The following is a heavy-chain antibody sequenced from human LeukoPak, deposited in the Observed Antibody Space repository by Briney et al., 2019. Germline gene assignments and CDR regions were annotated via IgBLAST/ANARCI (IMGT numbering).Heavy chain of an antibody. D-gene: IGHD2-2*01. CDR2: IKQDGSEK. V-gene: IGHV3-7*01. J-gene: IGHJ3*02. CDR1: GFTFSSYW. Sequence: GGSLRLSCAASGFTFSSYWMSWVRQAPGKGLEWVANIKQDGSEKYYVDSVKGRFTISRDNAKNSLNLQMNSLRAEDTAVYYCARDSEYQQNEAFDIWGQGTMVTVSS. CDR3: ARDSEYQQNEAFDI.